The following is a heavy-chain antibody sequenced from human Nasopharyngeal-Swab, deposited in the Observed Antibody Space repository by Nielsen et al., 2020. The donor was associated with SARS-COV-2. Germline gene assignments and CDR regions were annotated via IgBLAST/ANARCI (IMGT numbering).Heavy chain of an antibody. CDR1: GYTFTSYY. CDR2: INPSGGST. J-gene: IGHJ6*02. CDR3: ASPGYSSSWYGY. V-gene: IGHV1-46*03. D-gene: IGHD6-13*01. Sequence: ASVKVSCKASGYTFTSYYMHWVRQAPGQGLEWMGIINPSGGSTSYAQKFQGRVTMTRDTSTSTVYMELSSLSSEDTAVYYFASPGYSSSWYGYWGQGTTVTVSS.